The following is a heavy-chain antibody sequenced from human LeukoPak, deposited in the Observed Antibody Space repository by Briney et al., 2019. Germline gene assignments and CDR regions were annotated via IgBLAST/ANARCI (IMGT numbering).Heavy chain of an antibody. CDR3: ANSPMIEDDYFDY. J-gene: IGHJ4*02. D-gene: IGHD3-22*01. Sequence: PGGSLRLSCAASGFTFSSYAMSWVRQAPGKGLEWVSAISGSGGSTYYADSVKGRFTISRDNSKNTLYLQMNSLRAEDTAAYYCANSPMIEDDYFDYWGQGTLVTVSS. CDR2: ISGSGGST. CDR1: GFTFSSYA. V-gene: IGHV3-23*01.